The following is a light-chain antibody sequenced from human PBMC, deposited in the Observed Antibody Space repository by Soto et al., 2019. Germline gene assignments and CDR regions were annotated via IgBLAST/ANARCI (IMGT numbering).Light chain of an antibody. CDR1: TSDVGGYHY. CDR2: DVS. J-gene: IGLJ2*01. V-gene: IGLV2-14*03. CDR3: SSYSSSSTHVV. Sequence: QSALTQPASVSGSPGQSITISCTGTTSDVGGYHYVSWYQQHPGKAPKLMIYDVSNRPSGVSNRFSASKSGNTASLTISGLQAEDEADYYCSSYSSSSTHVVVGGGTKVTVL.